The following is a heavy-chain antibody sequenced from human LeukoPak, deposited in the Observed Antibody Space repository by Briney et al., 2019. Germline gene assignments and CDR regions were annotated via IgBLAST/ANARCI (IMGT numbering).Heavy chain of an antibody. CDR3: ARDSSGWS. CDR1: GVTLSSYA. Sequence: GGSLRLSCAASGVTLSSYAMSWARQAPGKGLEWVSSITSSGSSKYYADSVKGRFTISRDNAKNSLYLQMNGLRAEDTAVYYCARDSSGWSWGQGTLVTVSS. J-gene: IGHJ5*02. CDR2: ITSSGSSK. D-gene: IGHD6-19*01. V-gene: IGHV3-21*01.